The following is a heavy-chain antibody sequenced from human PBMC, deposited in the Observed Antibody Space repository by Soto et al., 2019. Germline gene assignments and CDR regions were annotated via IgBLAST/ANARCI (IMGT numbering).Heavy chain of an antibody. D-gene: IGHD4-17*01. CDR3: ARDTPVTTDYGLDV. V-gene: IGHV3-53*01. CDR1: GFTVGSNF. Sequence: GGSLRLSCAACGFTVGSNFITWVRQAPWKGLEWISFIYTDGITYYTDSVKGRFTISRDDSKNTVYLQMNSLRGEDTAVYYCARDTPVTTDYGLDVWGQRTAVAVCS. CDR2: IYTDGIT. J-gene: IGHJ6*02.